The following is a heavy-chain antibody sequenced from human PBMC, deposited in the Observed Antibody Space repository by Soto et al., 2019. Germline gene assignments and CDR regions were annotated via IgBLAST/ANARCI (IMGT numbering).Heavy chain of an antibody. D-gene: IGHD3-22*01. J-gene: IGHJ4*02. CDR1: GFTFDDYT. CDR3: AKGWTYYDSSGYYSGPFDY. V-gene: IGHV3-23*01. Sequence: GGSLRLSCAASGFTFDDYTVHWVRQAPGKGLEWVSPISGGGGSTYYADSVKGRFTISRDNSKNTLYLQMNSLRAEDTAVYYCAKGWTYYDSSGYYSGPFDYWGQGTLVTVSS. CDR2: ISGGGGST.